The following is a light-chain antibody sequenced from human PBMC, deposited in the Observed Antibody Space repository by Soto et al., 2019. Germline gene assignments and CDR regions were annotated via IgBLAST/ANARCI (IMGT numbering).Light chain of an antibody. CDR3: CSYAGSSTAMI. J-gene: IGLJ2*01. CDR2: EAN. CDR1: SSDVGSYNL. Sequence: QSALTQPASVSGSPGQSITISCTGTSSDVGSYNLVSWYQQHPGKAPQLIIYEANKRPSGVSNRFSGSKSGNTASLTISGLQAEDEADYYCCSYAGSSTAMIFGGGTKLTVL. V-gene: IGLV2-23*01.